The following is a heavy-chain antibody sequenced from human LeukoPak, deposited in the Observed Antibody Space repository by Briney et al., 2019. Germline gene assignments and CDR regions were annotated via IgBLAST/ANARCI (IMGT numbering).Heavy chain of an antibody. D-gene: IGHD1-7*01. J-gene: IGHJ6*02. CDR1: GGSFSGYY. CDR3: ARYSELVNYYYYYGMDV. CDR2: INHSGST. Sequence: SETLSLTCAVYGGSFSGYYWSWIRQPPGKGLEWIGEINHSGSTNYNPSLKSRVTISVGTSKNQFSLKLSSVTAADTAVYYCARYSELVNYYYYYGMDVWGQGTTVTVSS. V-gene: IGHV4-34*01.